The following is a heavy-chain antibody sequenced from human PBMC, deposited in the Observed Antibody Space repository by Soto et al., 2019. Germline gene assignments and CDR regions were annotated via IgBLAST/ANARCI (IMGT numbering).Heavy chain of an antibody. CDR2: IYYSGST. J-gene: IGHJ6*02. V-gene: IGHV4-31*03. CDR1: GGSISSGGYY. D-gene: IGHD3-3*01. Sequence: TRSLTCTVSGGSISSGGYYWSWIRQHPGKGLEWIGYIYYSGSTYYNPSLKSRVTISVDTSKNQFSLKLSSVTAADTAVYYCARVSGVKYEGGSGSHYYYGMDRWGQGTTVTVSS. CDR3: ARVSGVKYEGGSGSHYYYGMDR.